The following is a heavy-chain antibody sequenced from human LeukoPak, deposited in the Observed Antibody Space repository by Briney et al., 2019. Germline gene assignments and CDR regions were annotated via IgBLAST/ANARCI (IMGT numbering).Heavy chain of an antibody. J-gene: IGHJ4*02. CDR3: AREGRGYCSSTSCYMQHFDY. Sequence: PGASVHVSCQASGYTFTTYDINWVRQATDQGLEWMGWMNPNSGNTGYAQKFQGRVTITRNTSISTAYMELSSLRSADTAVYYCAREGRGYCSSTSCYMQHFDYWGQGTLVTVSS. V-gene: IGHV1-8*03. D-gene: IGHD2-2*01. CDR1: GYTFTTYD. CDR2: MNPNSGNT.